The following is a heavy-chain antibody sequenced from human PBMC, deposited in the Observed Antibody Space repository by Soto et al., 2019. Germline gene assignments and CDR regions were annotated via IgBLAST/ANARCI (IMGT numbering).Heavy chain of an antibody. D-gene: IGHD2-21*01. Sequence: QLQLQESGPGLVKPSGTLSLTCAVSGGSIRSNEWWNWVRQPPGKGLEWIGEISESGSPNYNPSLKSRVTISMDKANKYFSLKLDSVTAADTAVYYCAREVSGVQAFDYWGQGTLVTVSS. CDR1: GGSIRSNEW. V-gene: IGHV4-4*02. CDR2: ISESGSP. CDR3: AREVSGVQAFDY. J-gene: IGHJ4*02.